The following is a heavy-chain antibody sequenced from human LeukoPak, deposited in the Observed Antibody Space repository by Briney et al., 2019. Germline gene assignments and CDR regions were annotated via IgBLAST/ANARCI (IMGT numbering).Heavy chain of an antibody. D-gene: IGHD3-22*01. CDR3: AREGSRYYDSSGPTDY. V-gene: IGHV4-31*03. CDR1: GGSISSGGYY. J-gene: IGHJ4*02. CDR2: IYYSGST. Sequence: SQTLSLTCTVSGGSISSGGYYWSWIRQHPGKGLEWIGYIYYSGSTYYNPSLKSRVTISVDTSKNQFSLKLSSVTAADTAVYYCAREGSRYYDSSGPTDYWGQGTLVTVSS.